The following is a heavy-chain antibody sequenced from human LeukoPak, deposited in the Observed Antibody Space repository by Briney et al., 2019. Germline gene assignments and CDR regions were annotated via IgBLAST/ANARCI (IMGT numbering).Heavy chain of an antibody. J-gene: IGHJ5*02. Sequence: SETLSLTCTLSGRSISSYFSSCIRHPPGRGLEWSGYITYTGRTNYNPSLKSRVTISVDTSRNQFSLKLSSVTAADTAVYYCARHEGAGLADGSRSGWFDPWGQGTLVTVSS. CDR1: GRSISSYF. CDR2: ITYTGRT. CDR3: ARHEGAGLADGSRSGWFDP. D-gene: IGHD4/OR15-4a*01. V-gene: IGHV4-59*08.